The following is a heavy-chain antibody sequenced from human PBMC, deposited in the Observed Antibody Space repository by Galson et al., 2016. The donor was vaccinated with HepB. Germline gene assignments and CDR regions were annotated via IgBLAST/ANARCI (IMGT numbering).Heavy chain of an antibody. Sequence: SLRLSCAASGFTFSGHWMSWVRQAPGKGLEWMAVISYHGANKNYADSVKGRFTISRDDSNNTVYLQMNSLRDEDTAVYYCAKDYGAGSDGSNWFESWGQGTLVTVSS. D-gene: IGHD3-10*01. CDR3: AKDYGAGSDGSNWFES. CDR1: GFTFSGHW. CDR2: ISYHGANK. J-gene: IGHJ5*01. V-gene: IGHV3-30*18.